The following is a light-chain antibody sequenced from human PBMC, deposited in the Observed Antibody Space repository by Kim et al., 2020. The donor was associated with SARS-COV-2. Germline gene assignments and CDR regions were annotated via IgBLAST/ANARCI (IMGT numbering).Light chain of an antibody. CDR1: QDISDD. J-gene: IGKJ2*01. V-gene: IGKV1-33*01. CDR3: LQYRRPPYT. Sequence: ASVGDRGTITCQASQDISDDLNWYQQKPGHAPELLIYVASTVQDGVPSRVSGGGSGTEFTFTISSLQPEDIATYFCLQYRRPPYTFGQGTKVDIK. CDR2: VAS.